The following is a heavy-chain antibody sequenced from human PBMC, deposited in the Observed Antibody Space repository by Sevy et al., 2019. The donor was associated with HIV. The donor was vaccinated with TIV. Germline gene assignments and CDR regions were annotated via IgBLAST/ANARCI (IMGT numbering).Heavy chain of an antibody. Sequence: SETLSLTCTVSGGSVSGGRYHWSWIRQPAGKGLEWIGRIFTSGSTTYHPSFESRVTISIDTSKNQVSLNLSSVTAADTAVYYCARVGPVTGTTGDWGHYFDYWGQGTLVTVSS. CDR3: ARVGPVTGTTGDWGHYFDY. CDR2: IFTSGST. V-gene: IGHV4-61*02. D-gene: IGHD1-20*01. J-gene: IGHJ4*02. CDR1: GGSVSGGRYH.